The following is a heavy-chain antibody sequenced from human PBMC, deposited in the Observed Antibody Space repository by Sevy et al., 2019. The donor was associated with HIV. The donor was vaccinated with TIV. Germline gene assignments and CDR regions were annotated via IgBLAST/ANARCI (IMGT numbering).Heavy chain of an antibody. V-gene: IGHV3-7*01. CDR2: IKQDGSEK. CDR1: GFTFSSYW. D-gene: IGHD3-10*01. J-gene: IGHJ6*02. CDR3: ARVVMVRGVPSYYYYGMDV. Sequence: PGGSLRLSCAASGFTFSSYWMSWVRQAPGKGLEWVANIKQDGSEKYYVDSVKGRFTISRDNAKNSLYLQMNSLRAEDTAVYYCARVVMVRGVPSYYYYGMDVWGQGTTVTVSS.